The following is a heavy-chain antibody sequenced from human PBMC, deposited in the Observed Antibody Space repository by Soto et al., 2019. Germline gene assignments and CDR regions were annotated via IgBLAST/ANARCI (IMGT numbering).Heavy chain of an antibody. J-gene: IGHJ2*01. Sequence: EVQLVESGGGLVQPGGSLRLSCSASGFTFSSYAMHWVRQAPGKGLEYVSAISSNGGSTYYADSVKGRFTISRDNSKNTLYLQMSSLRAEDTAVYYCVGARGDYRWYFDLWGRGTLVTVSS. CDR2: ISSNGGST. D-gene: IGHD4-17*01. CDR3: VGARGDYRWYFDL. CDR1: GFTFSSYA. V-gene: IGHV3-64D*06.